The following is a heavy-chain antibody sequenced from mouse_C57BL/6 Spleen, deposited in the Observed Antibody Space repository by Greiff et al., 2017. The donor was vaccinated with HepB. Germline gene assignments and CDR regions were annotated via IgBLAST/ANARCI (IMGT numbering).Heavy chain of an antibody. D-gene: IGHD1-2*01. CDR1: GYTFTDYY. J-gene: IGHJ4*01. V-gene: IGHV1-76*01. CDR2: IYPGSGNT. Sequence: VQLQESGAELVRPGASVKLSCKASGYTFTDYYINWVKQRPGQGLEWIARIYPGSGNTYYNEKFKGKATLTAEKSSSTAYMQLSSLTSEDSAVYFCARCGTTAFYAMDYWGQGTSVTVSS. CDR3: ARCGTTAFYAMDY.